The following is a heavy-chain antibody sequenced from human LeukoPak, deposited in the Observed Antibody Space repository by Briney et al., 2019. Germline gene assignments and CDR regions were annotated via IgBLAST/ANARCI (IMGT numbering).Heavy chain of an antibody. CDR1: GFTFSSYG. V-gene: IGHV3-33*01. CDR3: ARDGLRAAGTLFDY. Sequence: PGGSLSLSCAASGFTFSSYGMHWVRQAPGKGLEWVAVIWYDGSNKYYADSVKGRFTISRDNSKNTLYLQMNSLRAEDTAVYYCARDGLRAAGTLFDYWGQGTLVTVSS. D-gene: IGHD6-13*01. J-gene: IGHJ4*02. CDR2: IWYDGSNK.